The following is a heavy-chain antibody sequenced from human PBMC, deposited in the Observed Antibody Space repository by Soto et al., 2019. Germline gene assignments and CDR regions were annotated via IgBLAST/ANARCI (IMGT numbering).Heavy chain of an antibody. CDR1: GGTFSSYG. V-gene: IGHV1-69*04. D-gene: IGHD1-26*01. CDR3: AIEGSSGSYWMADP. CDR2: IIPILGLP. Sequence: QVQLVQSGAEVKKPGASVKVSCKAAGGTFSSYGVTWVRQATGHGLEWMGRIIPILGLPNYAQKFQGRATITAEKTTSAAYMDLNSLKSEDTAVYSCAIEGSSGSYWMADPWGQGTPVTVAS. J-gene: IGHJ5*02.